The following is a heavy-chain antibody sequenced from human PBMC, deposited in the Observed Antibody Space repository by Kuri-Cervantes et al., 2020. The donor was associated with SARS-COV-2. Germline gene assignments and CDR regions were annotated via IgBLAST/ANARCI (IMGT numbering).Heavy chain of an antibody. CDR1: GFTFSSYW. J-gene: IGHJ1*01. D-gene: IGHD6-19*01. V-gene: IGHV3-23*01. Sequence: LSLTCSASGFTFSSYWMSWVRQAPGKGLEWVPAISGSGGSTYYADSVKGRFTISRDNSKNTLYLQMNSLRAEDTAVYYCAKVLKRNSGWYGYFQHWGQGTLVTVSS. CDR3: AKVLKRNSGWYGYFQH. CDR2: ISGSGGST.